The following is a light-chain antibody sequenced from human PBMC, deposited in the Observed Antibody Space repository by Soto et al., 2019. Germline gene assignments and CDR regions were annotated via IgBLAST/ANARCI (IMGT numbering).Light chain of an antibody. V-gene: IGLV1-40*01. CDR2: NNA. CDR1: KSNIGANYD. J-gene: IGLJ2*01. CDR3: QSYATGLLGLL. Sequence: QSVLTQPPSVSGAPGQRVTISCNGSKSNIGANYDVHWYQQFPRTAPKLLIFNNAIRPSGVPERFSGSKSGTSASLAITGLQTEDEAEYYCQSYATGLLGLLFGTGTKLTVL.